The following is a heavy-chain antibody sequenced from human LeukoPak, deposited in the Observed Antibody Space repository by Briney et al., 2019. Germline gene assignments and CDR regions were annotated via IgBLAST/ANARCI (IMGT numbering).Heavy chain of an antibody. J-gene: IGHJ5*02. CDR1: GGSFSGYY. D-gene: IGHD2-2*01. CDR2: INHSGST. Sequence: KPSETLSPTCAVYGGSFSGYYWSWIRQPPGKGLEWIGEINHSGSTNYNPSLKSRVTISVDTSKNQFSLNLSSVTAADTAVYYCARCGVVPYRLLNPRWFDPWGQGTLVTVSS. V-gene: IGHV4-34*01. CDR3: ARCGVVPYRLLNPRWFDP.